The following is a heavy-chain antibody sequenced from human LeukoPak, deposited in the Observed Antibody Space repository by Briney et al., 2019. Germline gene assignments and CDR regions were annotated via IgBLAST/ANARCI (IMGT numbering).Heavy chain of an antibody. CDR2: INPSGGST. D-gene: IGHD3-9*01. CDR3: ARDRGYDILTGYYHHWFDP. V-gene: IGHV1-46*01. CDR1: GYTFTSYY. J-gene: IGHJ5*02. Sequence: ASVKVSCKASGYTFTSYYMHWARQAPGQGLEWMGIINPSGGSTSYAQKFQGRVTMTRDTSTSTVYMELSSLRSEDTAVYYCARDRGYDILTGYYHHWFDPWGQGTLVTVSS.